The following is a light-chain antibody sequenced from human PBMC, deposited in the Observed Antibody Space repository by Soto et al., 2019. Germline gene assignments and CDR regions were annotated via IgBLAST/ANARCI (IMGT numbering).Light chain of an antibody. CDR1: SGDVGSYNL. V-gene: IGLV2-14*02. CDR2: EGT. CDR3: SAYTTGNTLVV. Sequence: QSALTQPASVSGSPGQSITISCTGTSGDVGSYNLVSWYQQQPGKAPQLLIYEGTQRPSGVSNRFSGSKSGNTASLTISGLQAEDEADYYCSAYTTGNTLVVFGGGTKLTVL. J-gene: IGLJ2*01.